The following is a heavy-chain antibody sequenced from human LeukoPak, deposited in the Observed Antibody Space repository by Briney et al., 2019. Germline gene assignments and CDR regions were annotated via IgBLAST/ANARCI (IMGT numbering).Heavy chain of an antibody. CDR2: ISAHNGNT. D-gene: IGHD3-10*01. J-gene: IGHJ3*02. CDR1: GYTFTSYG. Sequence: ASVKVSCKTSGYTFTSYGISWVRQAPGQGLEWMGWISAHNGNTNYAPNIQGRVTMTTDTSTSSAYMELRSLRSDDTALYYCARDLTPYYYGPGYPWPRVDAFDIWGQGTMATVS. CDR3: ARDLTPYYYGPGYPWPRVDAFDI. V-gene: IGHV1-18*01.